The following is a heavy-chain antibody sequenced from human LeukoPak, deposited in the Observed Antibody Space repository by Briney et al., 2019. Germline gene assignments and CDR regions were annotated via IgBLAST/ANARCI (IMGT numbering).Heavy chain of an antibody. CDR2: IYYSGST. CDR3: ARYCSSTSCFAPDAFDI. CDR1: GGSISGGGYY. D-gene: IGHD2-2*01. Sequence: SETLSLTCTVSGGSISGGGYYWSWIRQPPGKGLEWIGYIYYSGSTNYNPSLKSRVTISVDTSKNQFSLKLSSVTAADTAVYYCARYCSSTSCFAPDAFDIWGQGTMVTVSS. J-gene: IGHJ3*02. V-gene: IGHV4-61*08.